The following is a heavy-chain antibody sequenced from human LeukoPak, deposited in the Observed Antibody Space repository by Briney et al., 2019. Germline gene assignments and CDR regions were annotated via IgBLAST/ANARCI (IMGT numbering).Heavy chain of an antibody. Sequence: PGGSLRLSCAASGFTFSSYAMSWVRQAPGKGLEWVSAISGSGGSTYYADSVKGRFTISRDNSKNTLYLQMNSLRAEDTAVYYCAKGHESWLVTWTFDYWGQGTLVTVSS. J-gene: IGHJ4*02. D-gene: IGHD6-19*01. CDR1: GFTFSSYA. CDR2: ISGSGGST. V-gene: IGHV3-23*01. CDR3: AKGHESWLVTWTFDY.